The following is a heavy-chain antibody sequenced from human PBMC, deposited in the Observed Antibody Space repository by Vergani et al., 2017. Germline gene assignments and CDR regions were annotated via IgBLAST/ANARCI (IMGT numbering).Heavy chain of an antibody. D-gene: IGHD4-23*01. J-gene: IGHJ4*02. Sequence: EVQLVESGGGLVQPGGSLKLSCAASGFTFSGSAMHWVRQASGKGLEWVGRIRSKANSYATAYAASVKGRFTISRDDSKNTAYLQMHSLKTEDTAVYYCARVDYGGNSVDYWGQGTLVTVSS. CDR2: IRSKANSYAT. CDR1: GFTFSGSA. V-gene: IGHV3-73*01. CDR3: ARVDYGGNSVDY.